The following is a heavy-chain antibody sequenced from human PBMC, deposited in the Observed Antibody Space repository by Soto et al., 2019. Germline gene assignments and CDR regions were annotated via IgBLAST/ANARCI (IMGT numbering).Heavy chain of an antibody. V-gene: IGHV4-59*08. CDR2: IYYIGST. D-gene: IGHD1-20*01. J-gene: IGHJ4*02. Sequence: QVQLQESGPGLVKPSETLSLTCTVSGGSISSYYWSWIRQPPGKGLEWIGYIYYIGSTNYNPSLKSRPTISVDTSKNQFSLELSSVAAADPAVYYCARVSCIRLAYYLDDWGQGTLVTVSS. CDR1: GGSISSYY. CDR3: ARVSCIRLAYYLDD.